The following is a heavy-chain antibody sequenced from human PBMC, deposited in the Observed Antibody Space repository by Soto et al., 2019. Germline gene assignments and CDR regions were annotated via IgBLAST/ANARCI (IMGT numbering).Heavy chain of an antibody. D-gene: IGHD3-16*01. J-gene: IGHJ4*02. V-gene: IGHV1-69*06. CDR2: IIPIFGTA. Sequence: ASVMVSCKASGVTFSSYAISWVRQAPGQGLEWMGGIIPIFGTANYAQKFQGRVTITADKSTSTAYMELSSLRSEDTAVYYCASYTYYDYVWGSYRFCYWGQGTLVTVSS. CDR3: ASYTYYDYVWGSYRFCY. CDR1: GVTFSSYA.